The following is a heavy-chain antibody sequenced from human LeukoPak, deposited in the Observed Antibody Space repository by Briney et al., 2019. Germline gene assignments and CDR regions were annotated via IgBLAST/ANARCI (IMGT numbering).Heavy chain of an antibody. CDR3: VRIDMSTIKTIDY. J-gene: IGHJ4*02. Sequence: GGSLRLSCAASGFIFSSYEMNWVRQAPGKGLEWVANIRQEGSEKSYVDSVKGRFAISRDNARNSLYLHMSSLRAEDPAVYYCVRIDMSTIKTIDYWGQGTLVTVSA. D-gene: IGHD5-24*01. V-gene: IGHV3-7*05. CDR2: IRQEGSEK. CDR1: GFIFSSYE.